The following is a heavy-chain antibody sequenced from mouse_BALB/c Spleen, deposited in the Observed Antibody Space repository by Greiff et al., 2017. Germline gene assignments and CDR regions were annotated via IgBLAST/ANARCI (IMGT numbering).Heavy chain of an antibody. V-gene: IGHV1-67*01. D-gene: IGHD2-4*01. Sequence: VQLQQSGPELVRPGVSVKISCKGSSYTFTDYAMHWVKQSHAKSLEWIGVISTYYGNTNYNQKFKGKATMTVDKSSSTAYMELARLTSEDSAVYYCARGRGMITTNPLQGYAMDYWGQGTSVTVSS. CDR1: SYTFTDYA. CDR2: ISTYYGNT. CDR3: ARGRGMITTNPLQGYAMDY. J-gene: IGHJ4*01.